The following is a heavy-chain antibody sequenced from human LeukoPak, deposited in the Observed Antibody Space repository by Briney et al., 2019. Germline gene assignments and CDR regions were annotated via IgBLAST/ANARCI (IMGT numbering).Heavy chain of an antibody. V-gene: IGHV3-30*18. D-gene: IGHD3-10*01. CDR3: AKDYGSGSPYFDY. J-gene: IGHJ4*02. CDR2: ISYDGSNK. CDR1: GFTFSSYG. Sequence: PGRSLRLSCAASGFTFSSYGMHWVRQAPGKGLEWVAVISYDGSNKYYADSVKGRFTISRDNSKNTLYLQMNSLRAEDTAVYYCAKDYGSGSPYFDYWGQGTLVTVSS.